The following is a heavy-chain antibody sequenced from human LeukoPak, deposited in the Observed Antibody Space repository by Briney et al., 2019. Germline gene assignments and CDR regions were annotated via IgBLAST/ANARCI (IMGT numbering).Heavy chain of an antibody. CDR2: IKEDGSVK. CDR3: AIPSRVYMEVLPEDY. Sequence: GSLRLSCAASGFTFNTYWLAWVRQAPGKGLEWVANIKEDGSVKQHVASVRGRFAISRDNAENSLYLQMNSLSAEDTAVYYCAIPSRVYMEVLPEDYWGQGTLVTVSS. D-gene: IGHD2/OR15-2a*01. CDR1: GFTFNTYW. V-gene: IGHV3-7*01. J-gene: IGHJ4*02.